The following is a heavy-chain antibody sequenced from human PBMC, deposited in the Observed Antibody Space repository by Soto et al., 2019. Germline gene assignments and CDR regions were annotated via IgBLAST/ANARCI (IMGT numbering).Heavy chain of an antibody. CDR1: GFTFSSYG. CDR3: AKDLGPTYAYGMDV. D-gene: IGHD3-16*01. Sequence: QVQLVESGGGVVQPGRSLRLSCAASGFTFSSYGMHWVRQAPGKGLEWVAVISYDGSNKYYADSVKGRFTISRDNSKNTLYLQMNSLRAEDTAVYYCAKDLGPTYAYGMDVWGQGTTVTVSS. CDR2: ISYDGSNK. V-gene: IGHV3-30*18. J-gene: IGHJ6*02.